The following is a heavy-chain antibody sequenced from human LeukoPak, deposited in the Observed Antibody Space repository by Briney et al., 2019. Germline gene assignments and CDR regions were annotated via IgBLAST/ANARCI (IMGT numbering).Heavy chain of an antibody. J-gene: IGHJ4*02. CDR3: AKWSGWLLSQYFDF. CDR2: ISGGGGST. V-gene: IGHV3-23*01. CDR1: GFTFSSSA. D-gene: IGHD3-22*01. Sequence: GGSLRLSCAASGFTFSSSAMSWVRQAPGKGLEWLSTISGGGGSTYYADSVKGRFTIYRDNSKNTLYLHMKSERAEDTAVYHCAKWSGWLLSQYFDFWGQGTVVTVSS.